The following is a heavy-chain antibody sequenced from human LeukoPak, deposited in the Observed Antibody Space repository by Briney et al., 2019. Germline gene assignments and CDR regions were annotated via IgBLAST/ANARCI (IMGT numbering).Heavy chain of an antibody. J-gene: IGHJ4*02. CDR1: GYSISSGYY. CDR2: IYYSGST. Sequence: SETLSLTCAVSGYSISSGYYWGWIRQPPGKGLEWIGSIYYSGSTYYNPSLKSRVTISVDTSKNQFSLKLSSVTAADTAVYYCARSKAAAGTLLGYWGQGTLVTVSS. V-gene: IGHV4-38-2*01. D-gene: IGHD6-13*01. CDR3: ARSKAAAGTLLGY.